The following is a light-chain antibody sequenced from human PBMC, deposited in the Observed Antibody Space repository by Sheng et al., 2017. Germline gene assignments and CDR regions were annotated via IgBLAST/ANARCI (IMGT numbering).Light chain of an antibody. J-gene: IGKJ2*01. CDR1: QGIRNS. V-gene: IGKV1-NL1*01. CDR3: HQYESTPPT. CDR2: GAS. Sequence: DIQMTQSPSSLSVSVGERVTITCRASQGIRNSLAWYQHKPGKAPKLLLFGASRLESGVPSRFSGSASGTTYTLTISSLQPEDFAVYYCHQYESTPPTFGQGTKLDFK.